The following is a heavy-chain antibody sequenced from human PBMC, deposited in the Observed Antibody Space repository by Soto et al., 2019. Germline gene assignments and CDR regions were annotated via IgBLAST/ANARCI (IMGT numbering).Heavy chain of an antibody. CDR3: ARDAYYGSGSYNYFDY. D-gene: IGHD3-10*01. Sequence: QVPLVQSGAEVKKPGASVKLSCKASGYTFTRFSMHWVRQAPGQRLEWMGWINAGNDNTKYSQKFLDRVTITRDTSASTVYMQLSGLRSEDTAVYFCARDAYYGSGSYNYFDYWGQGTPVTVSS. CDR1: GYTFTRFS. V-gene: IGHV1-3*01. J-gene: IGHJ4*02. CDR2: INAGNDNT.